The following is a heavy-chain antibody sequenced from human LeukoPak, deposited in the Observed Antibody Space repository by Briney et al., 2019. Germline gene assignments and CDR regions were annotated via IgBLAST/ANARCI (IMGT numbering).Heavy chain of an antibody. J-gene: IGHJ3*02. Sequence: ASVKVSCKASGYTFTSYDINWVRQATGQGLEWMGWMNPNSGNTGYALKFQGRVTITRNTSISTAYMELSSLRSEDTAVYYCARKQWLPNSNAFDIWGQGTMVTVSS. D-gene: IGHD6-19*01. CDR1: GYTFTSYD. CDR2: MNPNSGNT. CDR3: ARKQWLPNSNAFDI. V-gene: IGHV1-8*03.